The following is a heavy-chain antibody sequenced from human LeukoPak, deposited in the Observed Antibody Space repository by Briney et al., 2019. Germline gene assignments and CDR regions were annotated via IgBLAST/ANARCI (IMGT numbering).Heavy chain of an antibody. V-gene: IGHV1-46*01. CDR3: AREGSGRDGYNWALWGSQTPGYMDV. D-gene: IGHD5-24*01. CDR2: INPSGGST. Sequence: ASVKVSCKASGYTFTSYYMHWVRQAPGQGLEWMGIINPSGGSTSYAQKFQGRVTTTRDTSTSTVYMELSSLRSEDTAVYYCAREGSGRDGYNWALWGSQTPGYMDVWGQGTTVTVSS. CDR1: GYTFTSYY. J-gene: IGHJ6*02.